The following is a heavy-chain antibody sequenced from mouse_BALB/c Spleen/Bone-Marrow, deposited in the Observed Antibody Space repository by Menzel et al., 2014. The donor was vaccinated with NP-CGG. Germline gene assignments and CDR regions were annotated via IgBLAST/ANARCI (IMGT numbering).Heavy chain of an antibody. CDR2: IHPNSGNT. V-gene: IGHV1S130*01. CDR1: GYTFTSSW. Sequence: VQLQQSGSVLVRPGASVKLSCKASGYTFTSSWMHWAKQRPGQGLEWIGEIHPNSGNTNYNEKFKGKATLTVDTSSSTAYVDLSSLTSEDSAVYYCARIYYGNFYAMDYWGQGTSVTVSP. J-gene: IGHJ4*01. CDR3: ARIYYGNFYAMDY. D-gene: IGHD2-1*01.